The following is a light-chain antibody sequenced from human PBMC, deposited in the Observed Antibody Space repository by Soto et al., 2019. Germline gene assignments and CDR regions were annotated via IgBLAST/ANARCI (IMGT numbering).Light chain of an antibody. CDR3: QQYNTYPYT. CDR1: QSISSW. J-gene: IGKJ2*01. CDR2: KAS. V-gene: IGKV1-5*03. Sequence: DIQVNQSPSTLSASVGDRVTITCRASQSISSWLAWYQQKPGKAPKLLIYKASILESGVPSGFSGSGSGTTFTLTISSLQPDDFSTDYCQQYNTYPYTFGQGTKLEIK.